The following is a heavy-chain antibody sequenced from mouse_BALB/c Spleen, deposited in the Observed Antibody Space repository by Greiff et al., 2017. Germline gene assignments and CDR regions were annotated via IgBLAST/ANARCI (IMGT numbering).Heavy chain of an antibody. CDR3: ARSYGNYVDYYAMDY. D-gene: IGHD2-1*01. Sequence: EVKLVESGGGLVQPGGSRKLSCAASGFTFSDYGMAWVRQAPGKGPEWVAFISNLAYSIYYADTVTGRFTISRENAKNTLYLEMSSLRSEDTAMYYCARSYGNYVDYYAMDYWGQGTSVTVSS. CDR1: GFTFSDYG. CDR2: ISNLAYSI. J-gene: IGHJ4*01. V-gene: IGHV5-15*02.